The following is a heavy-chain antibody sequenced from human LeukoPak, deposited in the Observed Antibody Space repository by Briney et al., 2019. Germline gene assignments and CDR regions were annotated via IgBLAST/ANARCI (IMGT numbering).Heavy chain of an antibody. V-gene: IGHV4-39*07. CDR1: GGSISSSSYY. CDR2: IYYSGST. D-gene: IGHD5-18*01. CDR3: AREENTAMVRKFDY. Sequence: SETLSLTCTVSGGSISSSSYYWDWIRQPPGKGLEWIGSIYYSGSTYYNPSLKSRVTISVDTSKNQFSLKLSSVTAADTAVYYCAREENTAMVRKFDYWGQGTLVTVSS. J-gene: IGHJ4*02.